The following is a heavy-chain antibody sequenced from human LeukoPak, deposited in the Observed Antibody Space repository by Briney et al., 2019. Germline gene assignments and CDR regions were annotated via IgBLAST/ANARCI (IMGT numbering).Heavy chain of an antibody. V-gene: IGHV4-38-2*02. CDR1: GYYVTDGYY. CDR2: IYHFGDT. CDR3: ARIDKTQRLVLGVEQ. J-gene: IGHJ4*02. Sequence: PETLTLTCTVSGYYVTDGYYWGWIRQPPGKGLEWIGHIYHFGDTFYNPSLNTRVTLSVDTSQNQISLTLTSLTAADTATYYCARIDKTQRLVLGVEQWGQGTLTTVSS. D-gene: IGHD6-13*01.